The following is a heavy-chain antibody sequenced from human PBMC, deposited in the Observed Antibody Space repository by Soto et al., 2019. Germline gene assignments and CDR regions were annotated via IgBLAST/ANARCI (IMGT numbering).Heavy chain of an antibody. D-gene: IGHD3-10*01. CDR3: AKSQTGISDYFVS. Sequence: EVQLLESGGGLVQPGGSLRLSCAASGFTFSSFAMNWARQAPGKGLEWVSVTSGSGGTTYYADSVKGRFTISRDNSKNTLYLQMQSLRAEDTAVYYCAKSQTGISDYFVSWGQGTLVTVSS. CDR1: GFTFSSFA. J-gene: IGHJ4*02. V-gene: IGHV3-23*01. CDR2: TSGSGGTT.